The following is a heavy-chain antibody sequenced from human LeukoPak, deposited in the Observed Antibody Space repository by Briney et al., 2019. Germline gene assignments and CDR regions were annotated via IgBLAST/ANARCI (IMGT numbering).Heavy chain of an antibody. CDR2: ISYDGSNK. CDR3: AKMLYSSSSEALYYYYYGMDV. Sequence: VGSLRLSCAASGFTFSSYVMHWVRQAPGKGLEWGAVISYDGSNKYYADSVKGRFTISRENSKNTLYLQMNSLRAEDTAVYYCAKMLYSSSSEALYYYYYGMDVWGQGTTVTVSS. J-gene: IGHJ6*02. CDR1: GFTFSSYV. V-gene: IGHV3-30*18. D-gene: IGHD6-6*01.